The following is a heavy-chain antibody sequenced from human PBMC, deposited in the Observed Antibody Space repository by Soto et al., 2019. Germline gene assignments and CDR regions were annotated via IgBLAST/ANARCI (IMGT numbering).Heavy chain of an antibody. J-gene: IGHJ4*02. CDR1: GFTFSSYG. V-gene: IGHV3-30*18. CDR2: ISYDGSNK. Sequence: PGGSLRLSCAASGFTFSSYGMHWVRQAPGKGLEWVAVISYDGSNKYYADSVKGRFTISRDNSKNTLYLQMNSLRAEDTAVYYCAKDHERISSGWYPSSWGQGTLVTVPQ. D-gene: IGHD6-19*01. CDR3: AKDHERISSGWYPSS.